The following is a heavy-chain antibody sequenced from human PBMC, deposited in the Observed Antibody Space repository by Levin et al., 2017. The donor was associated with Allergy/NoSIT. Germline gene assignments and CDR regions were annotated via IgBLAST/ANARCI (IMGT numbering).Heavy chain of an antibody. CDR2: ISGSGGST. CDR3: AKSLNVLLWFGECPFDY. V-gene: IGHV3-23*01. J-gene: IGHJ4*02. Sequence: PSETLSLTCAASGFTFSSYAMSWVRQAPGKGLEWVSAISGSGGSTYYADSVKGRFTISRDNSKNTLYLQMNSLRAEDTAVYYCAKSLNVLLWFGECPFDYWGQGTLVTVSS. D-gene: IGHD3-10*01. CDR1: GFTFSSYA.